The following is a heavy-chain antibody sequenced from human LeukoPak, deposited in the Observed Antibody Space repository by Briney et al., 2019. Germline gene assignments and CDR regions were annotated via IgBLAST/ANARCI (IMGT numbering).Heavy chain of an antibody. V-gene: IGHV3-23*01. J-gene: IGHJ4*02. CDR3: AKALGVVATPFDY. CDR2: ISNTGGST. D-gene: IGHD5-12*01. Sequence: TGGSLRLSCAASGFTFSSYAMSWVRQAPGKGLEWVSVISNTGGSTFYADSVKGRFTISRDNSKNTLYLQMNSLRAEDTAVYYCAKALGVVATPFDYWGQGTLVTVSS. CDR1: GFTFSSYA.